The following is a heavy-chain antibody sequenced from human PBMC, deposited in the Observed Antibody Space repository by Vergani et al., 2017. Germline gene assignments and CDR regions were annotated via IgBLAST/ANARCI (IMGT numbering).Heavy chain of an antibody. CDR1: GGSISSSSYY. CDR3: ASHTGGSYPPFHDAFDI. CDR2: IYYSGST. V-gene: IGHV4-39*01. D-gene: IGHD1-26*01. J-gene: IGHJ3*02. Sequence: QLQLQESGPGLVKPSETLSLTCTVSGGSISSSSYYWGWIRQPPGKGLEWIGRIYYSGSTYYNPSLKSRVTISVDTSKNQFSLKLSSVTAADTAVYYCASHTGGSYPPFHDAFDIWGQGTMVTVSS.